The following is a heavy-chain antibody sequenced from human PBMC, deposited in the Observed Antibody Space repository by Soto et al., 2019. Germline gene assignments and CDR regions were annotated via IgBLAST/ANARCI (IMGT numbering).Heavy chain of an antibody. D-gene: IGHD3-3*01. CDR1: GYTFTGYY. CDR2: INPNSGGT. V-gene: IGHV1-2*04. J-gene: IGHJ6*02. Sequence: ASVKVSCKASGYTFTGYYMHWVRQAPGQGLEWMGWINPNSGGTNYAQKFQGWVTMTRDTSISTAYMELSRLRSDDTAVYYCARAPHDFWSGYPQAYYYYYGMDVWGQGTTVTVSS. CDR3: ARAPHDFWSGYPQAYYYYYGMDV.